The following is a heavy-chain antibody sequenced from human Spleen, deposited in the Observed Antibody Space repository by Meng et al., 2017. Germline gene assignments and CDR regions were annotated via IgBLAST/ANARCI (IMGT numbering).Heavy chain of an antibody. V-gene: IGHV4-39*07. D-gene: IGHD3-22*01. CDR3: ARAGYYYDSSGYYFQYYYYGKDV. J-gene: IGHJ6*01. CDR2: IYYSGST. Sequence: ESLKISCTVSGYSISSSSYYWGWIRQPPGKGLEWIGSIYYSGSTYYNPSLKSRVTISVDTSKNQFSLKLSSVTAADTAVYYCARAGYYYDSSGYYFQYYYYGKDVCGQAIT. CDR1: GYSISSSSYY.